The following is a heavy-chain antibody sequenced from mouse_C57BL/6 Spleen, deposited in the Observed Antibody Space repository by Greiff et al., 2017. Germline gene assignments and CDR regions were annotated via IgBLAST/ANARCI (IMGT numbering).Heavy chain of an antibody. CDR3: ARIELTGDYFDY. D-gene: IGHD4-1*01. CDR1: GYAFSSSW. J-gene: IGHJ2*01. Sequence: QVQLKQSGPELVKPGASVKISCKASGYAFSSSWMNWVKQRPGKGLEWIGRIYPGDGDTNYNGKFKGKATLTADKSSSTAYMQLSSLTSEDSAVYFCARIELTGDYFDYWGQGTTLTVSS. V-gene: IGHV1-82*01. CDR2: IYPGDGDT.